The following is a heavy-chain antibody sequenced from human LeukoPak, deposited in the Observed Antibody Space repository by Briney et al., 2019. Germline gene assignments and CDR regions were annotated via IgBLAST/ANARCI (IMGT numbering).Heavy chain of an antibody. V-gene: IGHV4-39*01. J-gene: IGHJ4*02. CDR3: VRLGSSWYFDY. CDR1: GGSISSSSYY. Sequence: SETLSLTCTVSGGSISSSSYYWGWIRQPPGKGLEWIGSIYYSGSTYHNPSLKSRVTISVDTSKNQFSLKLSSVTAADTAVYYCVRLGSSWYFDYWGQGTLVTVSS. CDR2: IYYSGST. D-gene: IGHD6-13*01.